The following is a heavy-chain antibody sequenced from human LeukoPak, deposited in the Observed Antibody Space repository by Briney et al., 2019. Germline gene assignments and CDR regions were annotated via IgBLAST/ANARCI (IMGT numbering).Heavy chain of an antibody. J-gene: IGHJ4*02. Sequence: GTSLRLSCAASGFTFSTYAMSWVRQAPGKGLEWVSAISGSGGNTYYADSVKGRFTISRDNSKNTLYLQMNSLRAEDTAVYYGAKYRGDGGNRSGFFDYWGQGTLVTVSS. CDR3: AKYRGDGGNRSGFFDY. CDR2: ISGSGGNT. V-gene: IGHV3-23*01. CDR1: GFTFSTYA. D-gene: IGHD4-23*01.